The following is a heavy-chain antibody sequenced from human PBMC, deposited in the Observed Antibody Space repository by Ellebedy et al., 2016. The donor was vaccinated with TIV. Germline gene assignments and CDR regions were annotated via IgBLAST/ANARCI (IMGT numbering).Heavy chain of an antibody. V-gene: IGHV1-46*01. Sequence: AASVKVSCKASGYTFTSYYMDWVRQAPGQGLEWMGVINPSDGSSHYAPKFQGRVTLTRDTYTSTVYMELSSLRSDDTAVYYCARGVTGPGSTLDYWGQGVLVAVSS. CDR2: INPSDGSS. J-gene: IGHJ4*02. D-gene: IGHD3-10*01. CDR3: ARGVTGPGSTLDY. CDR1: GYTFTSYY.